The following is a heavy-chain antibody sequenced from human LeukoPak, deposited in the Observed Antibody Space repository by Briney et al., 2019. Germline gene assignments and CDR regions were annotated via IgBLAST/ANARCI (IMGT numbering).Heavy chain of an antibody. V-gene: IGHV4-34*01. D-gene: IGHD4/OR15-4a*01. CDR2: INHSGSI. Sequence: PGGSLRLSCAASGFTFSSYAMSWIRQPPGKGLEWIGEINHSGSINYSPSLKSRVTISVDTSKNQFSLKLSSVTAADTAVYYCARGALTTYYYYMDVWGKGTTVTVSS. CDR1: GFTFSSYA. CDR3: ARGALTTYYYYMDV. J-gene: IGHJ6*03.